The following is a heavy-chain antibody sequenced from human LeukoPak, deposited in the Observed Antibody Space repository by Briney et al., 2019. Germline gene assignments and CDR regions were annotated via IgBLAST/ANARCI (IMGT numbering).Heavy chain of an antibody. D-gene: IGHD3-22*01. J-gene: IGHJ5*02. CDR3: ARTSIYYDSSGYRS. V-gene: IGHV4-34*01. CDR1: GGSFSGYY. CDR2: INHSGST. Sequence: SETLYLTCDVYGGSFSGYYWSWIRQPPGKGLEWIGEINHSGSTNYNPSLKSRATISVDTSKNQFSLKLSSVTAADTAVYYCARTSIYYDSSGYRSWGQGTLVTVSS.